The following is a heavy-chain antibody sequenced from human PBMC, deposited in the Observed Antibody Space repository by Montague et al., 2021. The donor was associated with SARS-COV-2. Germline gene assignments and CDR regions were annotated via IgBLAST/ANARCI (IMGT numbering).Heavy chain of an antibody. V-gene: IGHV4-34*01. CDR2: ITHSGST. CDR1: TDSFSGYY. D-gene: IGHD3-3*01. CDR3: ARGADYDFWSGFLRYKWFGP. J-gene: IGHJ5*02. Sequence: SETLSLTCAVYTDSFSGYYWSWIRQSPGKGLEWIGEITHSGSTNHNPSLQSRVTISVDKSKQQVSLKLRSLTAADTAAYYCARGADYDFWSGFLRYKWFGPWGQGTPVIVSS.